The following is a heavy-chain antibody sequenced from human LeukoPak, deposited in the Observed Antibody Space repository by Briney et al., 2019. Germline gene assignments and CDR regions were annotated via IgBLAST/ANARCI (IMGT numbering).Heavy chain of an antibody. J-gene: IGHJ5*02. CDR1: GFTFSSYA. CDR3: AKDGGLWVSAHWGDS. Sequence: GGSLRLSCAASGFTFSSYAMTWVRQAPGKGLKWVSTITTGGPNTYYADSVKGRFTISRDDSKDTLYLQMNSLRAEDTAVYYCAKDGGLWVSAHWGDSWGRGTLVTVSS. CDR2: ITTGGPNT. D-gene: IGHD7-27*01. V-gene: IGHV3-23*01.